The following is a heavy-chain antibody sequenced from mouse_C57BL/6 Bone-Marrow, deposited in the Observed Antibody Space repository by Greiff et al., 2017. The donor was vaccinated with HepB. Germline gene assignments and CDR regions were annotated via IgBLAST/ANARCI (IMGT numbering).Heavy chain of an antibody. CDR2: IYPGGGYT. D-gene: IGHD2-4*01. CDR3: ARYYDYDDGGFDY. CDR1: GYTFTNYW. Sequence: QVQLQQSGAELVRPGTSVKMSCKASGYTFTNYWIGWAKQRPGHGLEWIGDIYPGGGYTNYNEKFKGKATLTADKSSSTAYMQFSSLTSEDSAIYYCARYYDYDDGGFDYWGQGTTLTVSS. V-gene: IGHV1-63*01. J-gene: IGHJ2*01.